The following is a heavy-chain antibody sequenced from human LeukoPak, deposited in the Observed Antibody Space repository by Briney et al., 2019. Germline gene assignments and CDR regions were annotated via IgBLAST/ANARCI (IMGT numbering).Heavy chain of an antibody. CDR2: ISWNSSRI. V-gene: IGHV3-9*01. D-gene: IGHD3-3*01. CDR1: GFTFNDYA. CDR3: ATDRSAFGRAFDY. J-gene: IGHJ4*02. Sequence: PGRSLRLSCAASGFTFNDYAMHWVRQPPGKGLEWVSAISWNSSRIGYADAVKGRFTISRDNANNSLYLQMNSLRAEDTALYYCATDRSAFGRAFDYWGQGTLVTVSS.